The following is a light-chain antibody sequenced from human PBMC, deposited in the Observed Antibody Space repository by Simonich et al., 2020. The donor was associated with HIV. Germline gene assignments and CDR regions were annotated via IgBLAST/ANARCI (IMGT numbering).Light chain of an antibody. CDR1: QSVGSS. Sequence: EIVLTQSPATLSLSPGEKATLSCRARQSVGSSLAWYQQKPGQAPRLLIYDASNRATGIPARFSGSGSGTDFTLTISSLEPEDFAVYFCQQRSNWPTFTFGPGTKVDIK. J-gene: IGKJ3*01. CDR3: QQRSNWPTFT. V-gene: IGKV3-11*01. CDR2: DAS.